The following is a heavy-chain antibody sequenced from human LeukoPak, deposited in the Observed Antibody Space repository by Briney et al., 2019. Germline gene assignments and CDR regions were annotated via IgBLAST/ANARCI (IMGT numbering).Heavy chain of an antibody. CDR1: GFTFSDYS. CDR3: ARDIRYGDYAGWFDP. V-gene: IGHV3-48*04. J-gene: IGHJ5*02. D-gene: IGHD4-17*01. Sequence: PGGSLRLSCAASGFTFSDYSMNWVRQAPGKGLECVSYISSSSSTIFYVDSVKGRFTISRDNAKNSLYLQMNSLRAEDTAVYHCARDIRYGDYAGWFDPWGQGTLVTVSS. CDR2: ISSSSSTI.